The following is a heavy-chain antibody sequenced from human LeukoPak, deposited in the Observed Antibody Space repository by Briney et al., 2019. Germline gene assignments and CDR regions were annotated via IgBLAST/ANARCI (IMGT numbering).Heavy chain of an antibody. CDR1: GFTFSSYA. V-gene: IGHV3-23*01. J-gene: IGHJ4*02. D-gene: IGHD3-10*01. Sequence: GGSLRLSCAASGFTFSSYAMSWVRQAPGKGLEWVSAISGIGGSTYYADSVKGRFTISRDNSKNTLYLQMNSLRAEDTAVYYCAKAFSTPYYYGSGTFSSRGETQSDYWGQGTLVTVSS. CDR2: ISGIGGST. CDR3: AKAFSTPYYYGSGTFSSRGETQSDY.